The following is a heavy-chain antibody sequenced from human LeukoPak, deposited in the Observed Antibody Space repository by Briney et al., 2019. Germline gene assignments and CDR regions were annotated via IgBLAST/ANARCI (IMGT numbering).Heavy chain of an antibody. J-gene: IGHJ4*02. V-gene: IGHV3-23*01. D-gene: IGHD2-2*01. CDR3: AKDCSSTSCYDY. Sequence: GGSLRLSCAASGFTFSSYAMSWVRQAPGKGLEWVSAISGSGGSTYYADSVKGRFTIPRDNSKNTLYLQMNSLRAEDTAVYYCAKDCSSTSCYDYWGQGTLVTVSS. CDR2: ISGSGGST. CDR1: GFTFSSYA.